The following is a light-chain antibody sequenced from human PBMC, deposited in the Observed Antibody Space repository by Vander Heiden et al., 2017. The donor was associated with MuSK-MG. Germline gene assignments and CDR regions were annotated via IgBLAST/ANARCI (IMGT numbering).Light chain of an antibody. V-gene: IGKV3-11*01. CDR3: QQRSNGPPGYT. J-gene: IGKJ2*01. CDR2: DGS. Sequence: EIVLTQSPATLSLSPGESPTLSCRASQSISSYLAWYQQKPGQAPRLLIYDGSNRATGIQARFSGSGYGTDFTLTISSLEPEDFAVYYCQQRSNGPPGYTFGQGTKLXIK. CDR1: QSISSY.